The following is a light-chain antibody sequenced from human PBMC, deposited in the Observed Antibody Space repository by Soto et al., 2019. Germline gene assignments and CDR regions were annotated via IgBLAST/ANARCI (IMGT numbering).Light chain of an antibody. J-gene: IGLJ1*01. CDR2: EVS. Sequence: QSALTQPASVSGSPGQSITISCTGSSNDIGAYKYVSWYQQYPGKAPKLIIFEVSNRPSGVSKRFSGSKSGNTASLTIAGVQAEDEADYHCSSYTTGSTIYVFGGGTKLAVL. CDR3: SSYTTGSTIYV. CDR1: SNDIGAYKY. V-gene: IGLV2-14*01.